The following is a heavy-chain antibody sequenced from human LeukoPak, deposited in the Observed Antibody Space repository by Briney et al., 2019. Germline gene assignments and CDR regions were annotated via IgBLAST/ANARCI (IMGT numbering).Heavy chain of an antibody. Sequence: GGSLRLSCTASGFTLRSYAVSWVRQAPGKGLEWVSAISGSGGSTYYAESAKGRFTTSRDNSKNTVYLQMNSLRAEDTADYYCAKDWAYGSGTPYYFDYWGQGTLVTVSS. V-gene: IGHV3-23*01. CDR3: AKDWAYGSGTPYYFDY. D-gene: IGHD3-10*01. CDR2: ISGSGGST. J-gene: IGHJ4*02. CDR1: GFTLRSYA.